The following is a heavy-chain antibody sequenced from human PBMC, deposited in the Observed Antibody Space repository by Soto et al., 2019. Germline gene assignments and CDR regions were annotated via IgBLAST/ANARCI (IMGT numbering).Heavy chain of an antibody. Sequence: GGSLRLSCAASGFTFSSYGMHWVRQAPGKGLEWVAVIWYDGSNKYYADSVKGRFTISRDNSKNTLYLQMNSLRAEDTAVYYCARVTATVTPPYYYYYGMDVWGQGTTVTV. J-gene: IGHJ6*02. D-gene: IGHD4-17*01. CDR3: ARVTATVTPPYYYYYGMDV. CDR1: GFTFSSYG. CDR2: IWYDGSNK. V-gene: IGHV3-33*01.